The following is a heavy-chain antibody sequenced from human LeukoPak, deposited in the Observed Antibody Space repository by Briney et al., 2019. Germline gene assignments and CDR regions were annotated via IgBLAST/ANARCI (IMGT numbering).Heavy chain of an antibody. J-gene: IGHJ3*02. CDR3: ARDEPDAFDI. CDR1: GGSFSGYY. V-gene: IGHV4-34*01. CDR2: INHSGST. Sequence: SETLSLTCVVYGGSFSGYYWSWIRQPPGKGLEWIGEINHSGSTNYNPSLKSRVTISVDTSKNQFSLKLSSVTAADTAVYYCARDEPDAFDIWGQGTMVTVSS.